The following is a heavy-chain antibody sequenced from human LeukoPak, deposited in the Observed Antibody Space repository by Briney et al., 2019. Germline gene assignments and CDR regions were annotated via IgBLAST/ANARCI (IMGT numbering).Heavy chain of an antibody. J-gene: IGHJ6*04. CDR3: SINYYYYGMDV. CDR2: IKQDGSEK. CDR1: GFTFSSYW. V-gene: IGHV3-7*03. Sequence: PGGSLRLSCAASGFTFSSYWMSWVRQAPGKGLEWVANIKQDGSEKYYVDSVRGRFTISRDNAKNSLYLQMYSLRAEDTAVYYCSINYYYYGMDVWGKGTTVTVSS.